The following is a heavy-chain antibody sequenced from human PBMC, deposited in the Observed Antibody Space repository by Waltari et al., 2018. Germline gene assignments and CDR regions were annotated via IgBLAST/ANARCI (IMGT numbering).Heavy chain of an antibody. CDR3: ATSSPLIWGSYNGWDV. J-gene: IGHJ6*02. V-gene: IGHV1-24*01. D-gene: IGHD3-16*01. Sequence: QVQLVQSGAAVKKPGASVRAPRQLAGYPPTELSMVWVRQARGKGHEWVGGFDPKDGQTIYAEKFQGRVTMTEDTSTDTAYMELSSLKSEDTAVYYCATSSPLIWGSYNGWDVWGQGTTVTVSS. CDR2: FDPKDGQT. CDR1: GYPPTELS.